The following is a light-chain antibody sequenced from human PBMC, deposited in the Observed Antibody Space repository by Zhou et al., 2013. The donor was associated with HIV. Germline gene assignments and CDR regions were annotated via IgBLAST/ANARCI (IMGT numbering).Light chain of an antibody. CDR3: QQSYSTPYT. J-gene: IGKJ2*01. V-gene: IGKV1-39*01. CDR2: AAS. Sequence: DIQMTQSPSSLSASIGDEVTITCRASQAIGEYLAWYQQKPGKVPKLLIYAASSLQSGVPSRFSGSGSGADFTLTISSLQPEDFATYYCQQSYSTPYTFGQGTKLEIK. CDR1: QAIGEY.